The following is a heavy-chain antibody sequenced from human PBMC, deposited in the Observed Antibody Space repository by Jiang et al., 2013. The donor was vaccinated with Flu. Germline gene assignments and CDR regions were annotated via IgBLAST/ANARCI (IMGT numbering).Heavy chain of an antibody. CDR1: GGIFSGYV. CDR2: IIPMFGTT. V-gene: IGHV1-69*01. J-gene: IGHJ2*01. D-gene: IGHD2-15*01. CDR3: ARDSSSEAYPLLLYYFDL. Sequence: GGIFSGYVISWVRQAPGQGLEWMGGIIPMFGTTNYAQTFEGRVTITADESTSTVYLELSSLRSEDTAVYYCARDSSSEAYPLLLYYFDLWGRGTLVTVSS.